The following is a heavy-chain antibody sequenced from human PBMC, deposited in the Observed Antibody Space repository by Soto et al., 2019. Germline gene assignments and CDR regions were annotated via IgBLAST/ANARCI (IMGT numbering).Heavy chain of an antibody. CDR1: GGSISSGGYS. Sequence: LCGGSISSGGYSWSWIRQPPGKGLEWIGYIYHSGSTYYNPSLKSRVTISVDRSKNQFSLKLSSVTAADTAVYYCARAEGAAAAPFDYWGQGTLVTVSS. CDR3: ARAEGAAAAPFDY. V-gene: IGHV4-30-2*01. J-gene: IGHJ4*02. CDR2: IYHSGST. D-gene: IGHD6-13*01.